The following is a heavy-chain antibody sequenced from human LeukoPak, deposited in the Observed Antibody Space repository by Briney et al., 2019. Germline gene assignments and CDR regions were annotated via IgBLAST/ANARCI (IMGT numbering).Heavy chain of an antibody. J-gene: IGHJ4*02. V-gene: IGHV3-64*01. D-gene: IGHD3-22*01. Sequence: PGGSLRLACAASGFTFSSYAMHWVRQAPGKGLGYVSGISSNGGSTYYANSVKHRFTISRDNSKNTLYLQMGSLRAEDMAVYYCARLTNYYYDSSGYYYSPSYYFDYWGQGTLVTVSS. CDR1: GFTFSSYA. CDR2: ISSNGGST. CDR3: ARLTNYYYDSSGYYYSPSYYFDY.